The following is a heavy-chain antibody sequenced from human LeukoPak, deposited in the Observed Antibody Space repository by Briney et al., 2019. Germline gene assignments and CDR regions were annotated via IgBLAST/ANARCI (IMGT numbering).Heavy chain of an antibody. V-gene: IGHV3-7*01. D-gene: IGHD4-17*01. CDR1: GYRFSAYW. J-gene: IGHJ4*02. CDR2: IKQDGSEK. Sequence: GGSLRLSCAASGYRFSAYWMSWVRQPPGKGLEWVANIKQDGSEKYYGDSVKGRFTISRDNSKNTLYLQMNSLRAEDTAVYYCARGGSDYGPFDYWGQGTLVTVSS. CDR3: ARGGSDYGPFDY.